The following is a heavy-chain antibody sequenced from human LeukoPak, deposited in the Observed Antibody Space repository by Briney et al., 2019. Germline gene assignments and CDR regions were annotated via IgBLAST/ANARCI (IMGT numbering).Heavy chain of an antibody. V-gene: IGHV1-2*02. D-gene: IGHD5-12*01. CDR2: INPNSGDT. Sequence: ASVKVSCKASGYTFTDYYLYWVRQAPGQGLEWMGRINPNSGDTYYAQNFQGRVTMTRDTSISTVYMEMSRLTSDDTAVYFCARVRQATERTSNFDYWGQGTLVTVSS. CDR1: GYTFTDYY. CDR3: ARVRQATERTSNFDY. J-gene: IGHJ4*02.